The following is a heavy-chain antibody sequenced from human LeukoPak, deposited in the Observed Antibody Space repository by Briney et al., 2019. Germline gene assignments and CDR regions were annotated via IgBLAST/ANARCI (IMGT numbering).Heavy chain of an antibody. CDR3: ARVRVRYGETDY. V-gene: IGHV4-59*01. D-gene: IGHD3-10*01. Sequence: PSETLSLTCTVSGGYMSSNYWGWIRRPPGKGLEWIGYIHHTRGATYSPSLRSRLSLSIDTSRNQFSLRLNSVTPADTAVYFCARVRVRYGETDYWGQGALVTVSS. J-gene: IGHJ4*02. CDR2: IHHTRGA. CDR1: GGYMSSNY.